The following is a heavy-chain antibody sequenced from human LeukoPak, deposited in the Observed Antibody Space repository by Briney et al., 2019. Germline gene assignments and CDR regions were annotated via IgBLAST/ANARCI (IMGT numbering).Heavy chain of an antibody. J-gene: IGHJ4*02. CDR1: GGTFSSYA. CDR3: ARGRLLWFGELPDFDY. Sequence: SVKVSCKASGGTFSSYAISWVRQAPGQGLEWMGRIIPILGIANYAQKFQGRVTITRNTSISTAYMELSSLRSEDTAVYYCARGRLLWFGELPDFDYWGQGTLVTVSS. D-gene: IGHD3-10*01. CDR2: IIPILGIA. V-gene: IGHV1-69*04.